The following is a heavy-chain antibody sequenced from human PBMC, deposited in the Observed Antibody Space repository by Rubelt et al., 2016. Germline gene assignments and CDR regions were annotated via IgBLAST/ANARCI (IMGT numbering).Heavy chain of an antibody. CDR1: GGSISSGGYY. V-gene: IGHV4-31*03. CDR2: IYYSGST. CDR3: ARQNIVLMVYAPDY. D-gene: IGHD2-8*01. J-gene: IGHJ4*02. Sequence: QLQLQESGPGLVKPSETLSLTCTVSGGSISSGGYYWSWIRQHPGKGLEWIGYIYYSGSTYYNPSLKSRVTISGDTSKNQFSLKLSSVTAADTAVYYCARQNIVLMVYAPDYWGQGTLVTVSS.